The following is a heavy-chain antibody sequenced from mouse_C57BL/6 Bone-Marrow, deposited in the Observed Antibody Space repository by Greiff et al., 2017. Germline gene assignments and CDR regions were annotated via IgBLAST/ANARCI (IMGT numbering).Heavy chain of an antibody. J-gene: IGHJ4*01. CDR2: ISDGGSYT. V-gene: IGHV5-4*01. Sequence: EVQLVESGGGLVKPGGSLKLSCAASGFTFSSYAMSWVRQTPEKRLEWVATISDGGSYTYYPDNVKGRFTISRDNAKNNLYLQMSHLKSEDTAMYYCAREAYYYGSGYDYYAMDYWGQGTSVTVSS. CDR3: AREAYYYGSGYDYYAMDY. D-gene: IGHD1-1*01. CDR1: GFTFSSYA.